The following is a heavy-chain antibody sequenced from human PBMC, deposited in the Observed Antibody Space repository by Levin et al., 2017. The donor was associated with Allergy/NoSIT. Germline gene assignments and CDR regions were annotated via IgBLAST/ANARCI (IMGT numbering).Heavy chain of an antibody. CDR3: ARDSIPAVGNFRFDP. CDR1: GFTFSSYG. J-gene: IGHJ5*02. CDR2: ISGDGSIK. Sequence: PGGSLRLSCAASGFTFSSYGMHWVRQAPGKGLEWVADISGDGSIKYYADTVKGRFTISRDNSKNTLYLQMNSLTTEDTAVYYCARDSIPAVGNFRFDPWGQGTLVTVSS. D-gene: IGHD6-13*01. V-gene: IGHV3-30*03.